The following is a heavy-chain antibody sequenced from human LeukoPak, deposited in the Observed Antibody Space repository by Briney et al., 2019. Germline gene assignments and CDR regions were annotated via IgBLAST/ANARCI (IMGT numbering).Heavy chain of an antibody. D-gene: IGHD1-26*01. CDR1: GYTFTSYY. Sequence: ASVKVSCKASGYTFTSYYMHWVRQAPGKGLEWMGGFDPEDGETIYAQKFQGRVTMTEDTSTDTAYLELSSLRSEDTAVYYCATGISIVGATIQEDYWGQGTLVTVSS. CDR3: ATGISIVGATIQEDY. CDR2: FDPEDGET. J-gene: IGHJ4*02. V-gene: IGHV1-24*01.